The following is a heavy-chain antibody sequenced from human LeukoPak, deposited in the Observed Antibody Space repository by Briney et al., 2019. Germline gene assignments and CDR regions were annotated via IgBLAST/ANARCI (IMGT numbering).Heavy chain of an antibody. CDR1: GFTFSSYW. CDR2: MNSDGSST. J-gene: IGHJ3*01. V-gene: IGHV3-74*01. CDR3: ARGPQALTSLYAFDV. Sequence: PGGSLRLSCAASGFTFSSYWMHWVRQAPGKGLVWVSRMNSDGSSTTYADSVKGRFTISRDNAKNTLYLQMNSLRAEDTAVYYCARGPQALTSLYAFDVWGQGTTVTVSS.